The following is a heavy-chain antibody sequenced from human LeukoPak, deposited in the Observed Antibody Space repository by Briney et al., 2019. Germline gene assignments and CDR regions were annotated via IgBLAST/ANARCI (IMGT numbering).Heavy chain of an antibody. Sequence: ASVKVSCKASGGTFSSYAISLVRQAPGQGLEWMGRIIPIFGTANYAQKFQGRVTITTDESTSTAYMELSSLRSEDTAVYYCATNYMVRGVIFDYWGQGTLVTVSS. CDR3: ATNYMVRGVIFDY. V-gene: IGHV1-69*05. CDR1: GGTFSSYA. D-gene: IGHD3-10*01. CDR2: IIPIFGTA. J-gene: IGHJ4*02.